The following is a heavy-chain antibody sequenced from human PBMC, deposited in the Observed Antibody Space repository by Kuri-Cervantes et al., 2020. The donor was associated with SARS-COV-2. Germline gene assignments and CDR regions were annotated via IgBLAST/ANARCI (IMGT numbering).Heavy chain of an antibody. J-gene: IGHJ5*02. CDR1: ETTFPNYD. V-gene: IGHV1-8*01. CDR2: VKTNSGNT. CDR3: AIHTVFGVVIGRWFDP. D-gene: IGHD3-3*01. Sequence: ASVKVSCKAPETTFPNYDINWVRQATGQGLEWMGMVKTNSGNTLYAQIFQGRVTMTEDTSTDTAYMELSSLRSEDTAVYYCAIHTVFGVVIGRWFDPWGQGTLVTVSS.